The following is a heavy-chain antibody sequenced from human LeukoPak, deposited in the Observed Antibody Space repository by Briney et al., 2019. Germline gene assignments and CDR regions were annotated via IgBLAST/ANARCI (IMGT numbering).Heavy chain of an antibody. Sequence: SETLSLTCTVSGYSISSGYYWSWIRQPPGKGLEWIGYIYYNGSTNYNPSLKSRVTISVDTSKNQFSLKLSSVTAADTAVYYCAGTDYYDSSGSPDPFDYWGQGTLVTVSS. D-gene: IGHD3-22*01. CDR1: GYSISSGYY. CDR2: IYYNGST. J-gene: IGHJ4*02. CDR3: AGTDYYDSSGSPDPFDY. V-gene: IGHV4-61*01.